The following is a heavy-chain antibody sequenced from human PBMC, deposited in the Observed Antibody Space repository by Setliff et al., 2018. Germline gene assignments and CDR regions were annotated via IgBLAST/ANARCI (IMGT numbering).Heavy chain of an antibody. D-gene: IGHD1-7*01. Sequence: GGSLRLSCAASEFTFNKYWMTWVRQAPGKGLEWVSKTHTDGITIYSDSVRGRFTIFRDSAKNSLHLQMTSLSAEDTAVYYCARDQFRNSGGLYSWGQGTLVTVSS. CDR2: THTDGITI. J-gene: IGHJ5*02. V-gene: IGHV3-48*03. CDR3: ARDQFRNSGGLYS. CDR1: EFTFNKYW.